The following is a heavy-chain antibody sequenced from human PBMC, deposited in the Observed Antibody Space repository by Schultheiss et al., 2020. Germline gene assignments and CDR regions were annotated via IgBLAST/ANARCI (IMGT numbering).Heavy chain of an antibody. CDR3: TTISGGSAAPYYYYYGMDV. D-gene: IGHD2-15*01. Sequence: GGSLRLSCAASGFTFSNAWMSWVRQAPGKGLEWVGRIKSKTDGGTTDYAAPVKGRFTISRDDSKNTLYLQMNSLKTEDTAVYYCTTISGGSAAPYYYYYGMDVWGQGTTVTVSS. V-gene: IGHV3-15*01. CDR2: IKSKTDGGTT. J-gene: IGHJ6*02. CDR1: GFTFSNAW.